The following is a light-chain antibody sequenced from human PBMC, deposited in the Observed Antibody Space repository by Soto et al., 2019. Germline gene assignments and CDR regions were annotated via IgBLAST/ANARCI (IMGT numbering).Light chain of an antibody. J-gene: IGKJ2*01. Sequence: EIVLTQSPGTLSLSPGDRATLSCRASQSVSGNDAAWYQQKPGQAPRLLIYGESSRTSGIRDRFSGSGSGTEFTLTINILEPGDVAVYLYQQYWSLPYTFGQGTKLEIK. CDR1: QSVSGND. V-gene: IGKV3-20*01. CDR2: GES. CDR3: QQYWSLPYT.